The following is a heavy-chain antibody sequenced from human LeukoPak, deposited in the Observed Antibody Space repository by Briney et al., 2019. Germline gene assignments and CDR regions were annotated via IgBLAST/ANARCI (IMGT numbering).Heavy chain of an antibody. J-gene: IGHJ4*02. D-gene: IGHD3-10*01. CDR3: ARDDVWMIRGVIGVRSVDY. CDR2: IKQVGSEK. V-gene: IGHV3-7*01. Sequence: GGSLRLSCAASGFTFSNYWMSWVRQAPGKGLEWVANIKQVGSEKYYVDSVKGRFTISRDNAKNSLFLQMNSLRAEDTAVYYWARDDVWMIRGVIGVRSVDYWGQEPLVTVS. CDR1: GFTFSNYW.